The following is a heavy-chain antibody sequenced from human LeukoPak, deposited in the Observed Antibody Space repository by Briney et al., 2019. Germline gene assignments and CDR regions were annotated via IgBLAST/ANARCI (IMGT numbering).Heavy chain of an antibody. Sequence: GGSLRLSCGASGFTFMDNNRRGVGQAPGKGGEGVSYVSSSGTTIYYADSVKGRFTISRDNSKNSLYLQINSLRAEDTAVYYCARAIRFPNAFDIWGQGTMVTVSS. V-gene: IGHV3-11*04. CDR2: VSSSGTTI. D-gene: IGHD3-3*01. J-gene: IGHJ3*02. CDR1: GFTFMDNN. CDR3: ARAIRFPNAFDI.